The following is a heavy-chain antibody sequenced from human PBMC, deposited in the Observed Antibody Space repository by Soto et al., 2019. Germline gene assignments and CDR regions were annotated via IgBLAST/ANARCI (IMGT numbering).Heavy chain of an antibody. CDR2: IKSKTDGGTT. D-gene: IGHD2-2*01. Sequence: EVQLVESGGGLVKPGGSLRLSCAASGFTFSNAWMSWVRQAPGKGLEWVGRIKSKTDGGTTDYAAPVKGRFTISRGDSKNTLSRQMNSLKTEHTAVYYCATAYCRSTSCYYYYYGMDVWGQGTTVTVSS. V-gene: IGHV3-15*01. CDR1: GFTFSNAW. J-gene: IGHJ6*02. CDR3: ATAYCRSTSCYYYYYGMDV.